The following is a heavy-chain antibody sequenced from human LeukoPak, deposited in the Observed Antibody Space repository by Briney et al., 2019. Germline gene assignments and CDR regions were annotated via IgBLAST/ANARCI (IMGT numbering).Heavy chain of an antibody. CDR2: IYHSGST. Sequence: SETLSLTCAVSGYSISSGYYWGWIRQPPGKGLEWIGSIYHSGSTYYNPSLKSRVTISVDTSKNPFSLRLSSVTAADTAVYYCARRYCSSTSCSPYYYYYMDVWGKGTTVTVCS. D-gene: IGHD2-2*01. V-gene: IGHV4-38-2*01. J-gene: IGHJ6*03. CDR3: ARRYCSSTSCSPYYYYYMDV. CDR1: GYSISSGYY.